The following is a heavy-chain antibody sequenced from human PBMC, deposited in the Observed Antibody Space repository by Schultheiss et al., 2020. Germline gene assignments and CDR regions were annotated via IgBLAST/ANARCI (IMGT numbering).Heavy chain of an antibody. D-gene: IGHD2-2*03. CDR1: GFTFSSYA. Sequence: GGSLRLSCAASGFTFSSYAMHWVRQAPGKGLEWVAVISYDGSNKYYADSVKGRFTISRDNSKNTLYLQMNSLRAEDTAVYYCARDRVDIVVVPAARGAYYYYGMDVWGQGTTVTVYS. CDR2: ISYDGSNK. CDR3: ARDRVDIVVVPAARGAYYYYGMDV. V-gene: IGHV3-30-3*01. J-gene: IGHJ6*02.